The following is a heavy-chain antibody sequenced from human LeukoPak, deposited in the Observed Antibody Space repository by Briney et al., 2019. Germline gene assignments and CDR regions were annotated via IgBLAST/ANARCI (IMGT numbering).Heavy chain of an antibody. CDR3: ASAQSGWSDYFDY. CDR2: INSDASST. CDR1: GFTFSSYW. V-gene: IGHV3-74*01. Sequence: PGGPLRLSCVVSGFTFSSYWMHWVRQAPGKGLVWVSRINSDASSTSYADSVKGRFTISRDNAKNTLYLQMNSLRAEDTAVYYCASAQSGWSDYFDYWGQGTLVTVSS. D-gene: IGHD6-19*01. J-gene: IGHJ4*02.